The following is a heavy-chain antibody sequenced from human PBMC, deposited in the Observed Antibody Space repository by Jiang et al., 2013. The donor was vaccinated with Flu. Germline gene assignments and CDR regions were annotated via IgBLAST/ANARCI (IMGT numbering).Heavy chain of an antibody. J-gene: IGHJ4*02. D-gene: IGHD5-24*01. CDR3: AKEDGYNSIPLHY. CDR1: GYTFVSYG. Sequence: GAEVKKPGASVKVSCKTSGYTFVSYGLHWVRQAPGHRPEWLGWIKGGNLEYSQKVQGRVTFTRDTYTSTAYLELTGLRFEDTAVYYCAKEDGYNSIPLHYWGQGTLVTVSS. V-gene: IGHV1-3*01. CDR2: IKGGNL.